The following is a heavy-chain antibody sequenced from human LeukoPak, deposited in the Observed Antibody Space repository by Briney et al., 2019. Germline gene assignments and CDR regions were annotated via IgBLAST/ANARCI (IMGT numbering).Heavy chain of an antibody. J-gene: IGHJ4*02. CDR1: GGSISSSSYY. CDR3: ARHNYYGPTEYYFDY. Sequence: SETLSLTCTVSGGSISSSSYYWGWIRQPPGKGLEWIGSIYYSGSTYYNPSLKSRVTISVDTSKNQFSLKLSSVTAADTAVYYCARHNYYGPTEYYFDYWGQGTLVTVSS. CDR2: IYYSGST. V-gene: IGHV4-39*01. D-gene: IGHD3-10*01.